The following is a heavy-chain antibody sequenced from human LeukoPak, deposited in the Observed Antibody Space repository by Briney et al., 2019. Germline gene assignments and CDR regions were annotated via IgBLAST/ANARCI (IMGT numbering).Heavy chain of an antibody. CDR1: GGSISSGGYS. J-gene: IGHJ3*02. Sequence: SQTLSLTCAVSGGSISSGGYSWSWIRQPPGKGLEWIGYIYHSGSTYYNPSLKSRVTISVDRSKNQFSLKLSSVTAADTAVYYCARVRMVRGRSDAFDIWGQGTMVTVSS. D-gene: IGHD3-10*01. CDR3: ARVRMVRGRSDAFDI. V-gene: IGHV4-30-2*01. CDR2: IYHSGST.